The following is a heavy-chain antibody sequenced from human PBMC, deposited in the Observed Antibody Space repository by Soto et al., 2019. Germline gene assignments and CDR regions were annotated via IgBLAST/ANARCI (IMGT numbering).Heavy chain of an antibody. J-gene: IGHJ4*02. CDR1: GGSISSGTYY. Sequence: QVQLQESGPGLVKPSQTLFLTCTVSGGSISSGTYYWSWIRQHPGKGLEWIGYISHSGSTYYNPSLASCISIAVDTSKNQFSLRLSSVTAADTAVYYCARDRNFFHSSGPDYWGQGTLVTVSS. D-gene: IGHD3-22*01. CDR3: ARDRNFFHSSGPDY. CDR2: ISHSGST. V-gene: IGHV4-31*03.